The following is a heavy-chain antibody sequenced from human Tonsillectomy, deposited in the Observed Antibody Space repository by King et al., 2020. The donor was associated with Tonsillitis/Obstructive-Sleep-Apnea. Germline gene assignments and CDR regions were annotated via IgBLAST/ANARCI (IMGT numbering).Heavy chain of an antibody. Sequence: QLVQSGAEVKKPGSSVKVSCKASGGTFSSYAISWVRQAPGQGLEWMGGIIPIFGTANYAQKFQGRVTITADESTSTAYMEMSSLRSEDTAVYYCARVRPSPFPHCSSTSCYDPYYYYMDVWGKGTTVTVSS. J-gene: IGHJ6*03. V-gene: IGHV1-69*01. CDR3: ARVRPSPFPHCSSTSCYDPYYYYMDV. CDR1: GGTFSSYA. CDR2: IIPIFGTA. D-gene: IGHD2-2*01.